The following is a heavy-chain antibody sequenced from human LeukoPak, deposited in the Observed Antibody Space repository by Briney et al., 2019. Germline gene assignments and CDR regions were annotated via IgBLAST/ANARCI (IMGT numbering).Heavy chain of an antibody. V-gene: IGHV3-7*01. Sequence: GGSLRLSCAASGFTFSSYWMSWVRQAPGKGLEWVANIKQDGSEKYYVDSVKGRFTISRDNAKNSLYLQMNSLRAEDTAVYYCASYYDSSGYYYDQDYWGQGTLVTVSS. CDR2: IKQDGSEK. CDR1: GFTFSSYW. D-gene: IGHD3-22*01. J-gene: IGHJ4*02. CDR3: ASYYDSSGYYYDQDY.